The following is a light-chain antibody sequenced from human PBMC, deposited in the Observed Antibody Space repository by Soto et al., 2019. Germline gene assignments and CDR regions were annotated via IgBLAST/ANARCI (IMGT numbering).Light chain of an antibody. CDR2: DVT. CDR1: ISDMGGYNS. CDR3: SSVTDGNNLV. J-gene: IGLJ1*01. V-gene: IGLV2-8*01. Sequence: QSLLAQSPSASGSPGPSVTISCTGTISDMGGYNSVSWYQQHPGKAPKVMIYDVTKPPSGVPDRFSGSKSGNTASLTVSALQAEDEADYYCSSVTDGNNLVLRTGTKVNVL.